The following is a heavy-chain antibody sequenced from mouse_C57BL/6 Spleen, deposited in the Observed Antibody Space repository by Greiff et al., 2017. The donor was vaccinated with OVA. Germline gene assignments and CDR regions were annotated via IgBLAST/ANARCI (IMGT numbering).Heavy chain of an antibody. J-gene: IGHJ4*01. D-gene: IGHD4-1*01. CDR1: GYTFTSYW. CDR3: ASELGYAMDY. V-gene: IGHV1-55*01. Sequence: QVQLQQSGAELVKPGASVKMSCKASGYTFTSYWITWVKQRPGRGLEWIGDIYPGSGSTNYNEKFKSKATLTVDTSSSTAYMQLSSLTSEDSAVYYCASELGYAMDYWGQGTSVTVSS. CDR2: IYPGSGST.